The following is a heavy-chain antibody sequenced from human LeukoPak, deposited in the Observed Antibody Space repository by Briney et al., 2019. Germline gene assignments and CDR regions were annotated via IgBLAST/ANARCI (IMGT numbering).Heavy chain of an antibody. CDR1: GFTFSDYY. V-gene: IGHV3-15*01. Sequence: GGSLRLSCEGSGFTFSDYYMSWIRQAPGKGLEWVGRIKSKTDGGTTDYAAPVKGRFTISRDDSKNTLYLQMNSLKTEDTAVYYCTTVVPAAKSYYFDYWGQGTLVTVSS. D-gene: IGHD2-2*01. CDR3: TTVVPAAKSYYFDY. CDR2: IKSKTDGGTT. J-gene: IGHJ4*02.